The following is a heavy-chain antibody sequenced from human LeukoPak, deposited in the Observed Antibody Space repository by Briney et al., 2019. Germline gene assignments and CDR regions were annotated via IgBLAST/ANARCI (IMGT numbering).Heavy chain of an antibody. CDR1: GYSFTNYW. D-gene: IGHD3-22*01. CDR2: IYPSDSDT. CDR3: ARPQWDDSSGYYYEGPFFDY. V-gene: IGHV5-51*01. J-gene: IGHJ4*02. Sequence: GESLKISCKGSGYSFTNYWIGWVRQIPGKGLEWMGIIYPSDSDTRYSPSFQGQVTISADESINTAYLQWSSLKASDTAMYYCARPQWDDSSGYYYEGPFFDYWGQGTLVTVSS.